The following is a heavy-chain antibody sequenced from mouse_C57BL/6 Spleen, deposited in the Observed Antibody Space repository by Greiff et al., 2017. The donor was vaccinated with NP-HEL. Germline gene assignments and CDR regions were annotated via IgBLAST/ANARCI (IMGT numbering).Heavy chain of an antibody. CDR2: INPNNGGT. V-gene: IGHV1-18*01. CDR3: ARGKGGWLLRLYAMDY. CDR1: GYTFTDYN. D-gene: IGHD2-3*01. J-gene: IGHJ4*01. Sequence: VQLQQSGPELVKPGASVKIPCKASGYTFTDYNMDWVKQSHGKSLEWIGDINPNNGGTIYNQKFKGKATLTVDKASSTAYMELRSLTSEDTAVYYCARGKGGWLLRLYAMDYWGQGTSVTVSS.